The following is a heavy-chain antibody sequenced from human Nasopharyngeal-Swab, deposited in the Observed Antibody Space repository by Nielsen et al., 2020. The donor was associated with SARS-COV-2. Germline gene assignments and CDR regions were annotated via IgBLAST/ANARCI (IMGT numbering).Heavy chain of an antibody. CDR3: ARGLVVVPAGNDWYFDL. CDR1: GYTFTSYG. J-gene: IGHJ2*01. CDR2: ISAYNGNT. D-gene: IGHD2-2*01. Sequence: ASVKVSCKASGYTFTSYGISWVRQAPGQGLEWMGWISAYNGNTNYAQKLQGRVTTTTDTSTSTAYMELRSLRSDDTAVYYCARGLVVVPAGNDWYFDLWGRGTLVTVSS. V-gene: IGHV1-18*01.